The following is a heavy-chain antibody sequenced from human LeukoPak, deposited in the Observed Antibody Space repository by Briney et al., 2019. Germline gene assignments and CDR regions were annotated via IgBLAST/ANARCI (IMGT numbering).Heavy chain of an antibody. J-gene: IGHJ4*02. Sequence: ASVKVSCKASGYTFTIYGISWVRQAPGQGLEWMGWISAYNGNTNYAQKLQGRVTMTTDTSTSTAYMELRSLRSDDTAVYYCARDSSIAAAGYTGYWGQGTLVTVSS. D-gene: IGHD6-13*01. CDR3: ARDSSIAAAGYTGY. V-gene: IGHV1-18*01. CDR1: GYTFTIYG. CDR2: ISAYNGNT.